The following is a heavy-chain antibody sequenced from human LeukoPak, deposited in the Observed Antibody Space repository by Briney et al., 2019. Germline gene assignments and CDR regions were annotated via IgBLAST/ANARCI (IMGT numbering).Heavy chain of an antibody. D-gene: IGHD2-15*01. CDR1: GFTFTHYG. V-gene: IGHV3-23*01. J-gene: IGHJ4*02. CDR3: AKDRLRYCSGGGCYSPVDY. Sequence: GGTLRLSCAASGFTFTHYGMNWVRQAPGKGLEWLSAISGNGGSTYYADSVKGRFTISRDNSKNTLYLQMNSLRAEDTAVFYCAKDRLRYCSGGGCYSPVDYWGQGTLVTVSS. CDR2: ISGNGGST.